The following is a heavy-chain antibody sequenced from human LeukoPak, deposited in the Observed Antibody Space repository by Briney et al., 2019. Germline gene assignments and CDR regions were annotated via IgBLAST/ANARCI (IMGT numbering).Heavy chain of an antibody. CDR1: GFTFTSYD. J-gene: IGHJ3*02. CDR3: ARDRDATNDAFDI. V-gene: IGHV1-8*01. D-gene: IGHD1-14*01. CDR2: MNPNNGNT. Sequence: GASVKVSCKASGFTFTSYDINWVRQASGQGLEWMGWMNPNNGNTGYAQKFQGRVTMTRDTSISTAYMELRGLRSEDTAVYYCARDRDATNDAFDIWGQGTMVTVSS.